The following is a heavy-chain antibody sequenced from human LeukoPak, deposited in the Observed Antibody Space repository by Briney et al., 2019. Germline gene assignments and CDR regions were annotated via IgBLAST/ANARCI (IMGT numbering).Heavy chain of an antibody. D-gene: IGHD2-2*01. CDR1: GYTFTGYY. CDR2: INPNSGGT. CDR3: ARDPGGLGYCSSTSCLPSDY. J-gene: IGHJ4*02. V-gene: IGHV1-2*02. Sequence: GASVKVSCKASGYTFTGYYMHWVRQAPGQGLEWMGWINPNSGGTNYAQKFQGRVTMTRDTSISTAYMELSRLRSDDTAVYYCARDPGGLGYCSSTSCLPSDYWGQGTLVNVSS.